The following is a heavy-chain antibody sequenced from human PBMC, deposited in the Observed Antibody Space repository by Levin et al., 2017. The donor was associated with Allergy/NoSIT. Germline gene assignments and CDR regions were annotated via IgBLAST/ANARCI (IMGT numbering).Heavy chain of an antibody. CDR3: AKDSWGYGSGSYFRWFDP. J-gene: IGHJ5*02. V-gene: IGHV3-9*01. D-gene: IGHD3-10*01. CDR2: ISWNSGSI. CDR1: GFTFDDYA. Sequence: PGGSLRLSCAASGFTFDDYAMHWVRQAPGKGLEWVSGISWNSGSIGYADSVKGRFTISRDNAKNSLYLQMNSLRAEDTALYYCAKDSWGYGSGSYFRWFDPWGQGTLVTVSS.